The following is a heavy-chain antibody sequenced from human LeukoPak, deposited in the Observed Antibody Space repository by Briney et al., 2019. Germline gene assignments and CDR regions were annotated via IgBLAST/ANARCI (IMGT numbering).Heavy chain of an antibody. D-gene: IGHD3-10*01. V-gene: IGHV3-7*01. CDR3: ARTGTRGAIRGYYMDV. J-gene: IGHJ6*03. CDR2: IKQDGSQK. Sequence: GGSLRLSCAASGFTFSSYWMTWVRQAPGKGLEWVANIKQDGSQKYYVDSVKGRFTISRDNAKNSLYLQMNSLRAEDTAVYYCARTGTRGAIRGYYMDVWGKGTTVTISS. CDR1: GFTFSSYW.